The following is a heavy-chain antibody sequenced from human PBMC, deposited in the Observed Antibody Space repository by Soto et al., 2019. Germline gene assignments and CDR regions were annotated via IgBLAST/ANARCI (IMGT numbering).Heavy chain of an antibody. Sequence: EVQLLESGGGLVQPGGSLRLSCAASGFTFSSYAMSWVRQAPGEGLEWVSAISGSGGSTYYADSVKGRFTISRDNSKNTLYLQMNSLRAEDTAVYYCAKGGVGATRFFDYWGQGTLVTVSS. V-gene: IGHV3-23*01. CDR3: AKGGVGATRFFDY. CDR1: GFTFSSYA. CDR2: ISGSGGST. D-gene: IGHD1-26*01. J-gene: IGHJ4*02.